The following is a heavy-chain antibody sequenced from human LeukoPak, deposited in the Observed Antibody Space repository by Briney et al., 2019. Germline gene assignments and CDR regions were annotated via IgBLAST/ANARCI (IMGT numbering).Heavy chain of an antibody. Sequence: SETLSLTCTVSGGSISSHYWSWIRQPPGKGLEWIGYIYYSGSTNYNPSLKSRVTISVDTSKNQFSLKLSSVTAADTAVYYCARVAYSKRFDYWGQGTLVTVSS. V-gene: IGHV4-59*11. J-gene: IGHJ4*02. CDR2: IYYSGST. D-gene: IGHD4-11*01. CDR1: GGSISSHY. CDR3: ARVAYSKRFDY.